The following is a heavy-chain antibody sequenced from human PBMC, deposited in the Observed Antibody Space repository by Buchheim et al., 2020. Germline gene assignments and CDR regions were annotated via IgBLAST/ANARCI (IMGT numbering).Heavy chain of an antibody. J-gene: IGHJ4*02. CDR3: ARVSEYTTGYGGFDY. V-gene: IGHV4-31*03. Sequence: QVQLQESGPGLVKPSQTLSLTCTVSGGTINSSPYYWSWLRQHPGKGLEWIGYISYRGSTTYNPSLKRRTTISLDTSENQFSLRLCAVTAADTSVYRCARVSEYTTGYGGFDYWGQGTL. D-gene: IGHD4-23*01. CDR2: ISYRGST. CDR1: GGTINSSPYY.